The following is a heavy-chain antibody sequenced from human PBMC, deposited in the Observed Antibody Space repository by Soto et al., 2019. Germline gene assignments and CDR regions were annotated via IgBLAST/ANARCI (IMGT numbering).Heavy chain of an antibody. D-gene: IGHD6-19*01. CDR2: INHSGST. Sequence: SESLSLSCAAYGGSFSDYYWSWIRQPPGKGLEWIWEINHSGSTNYNPYLKSRVTITADTSTNQSSLKLSTVTSDDTAVYYCGRRGPAVAGPLPDFAYWGQGTLVTVSS. V-gene: IGHV4-34*01. J-gene: IGHJ4*02. CDR3: GRRGPAVAGPLPDFAY. CDR1: GGSFSDYY.